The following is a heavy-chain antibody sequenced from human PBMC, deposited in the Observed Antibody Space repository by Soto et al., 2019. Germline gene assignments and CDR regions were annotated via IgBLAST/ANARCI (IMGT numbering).Heavy chain of an antibody. CDR2: IIPIFGTA. J-gene: IGHJ4*02. CDR3: ARGSGHHWNDISYYFDY. D-gene: IGHD1-1*01. V-gene: IGHV1-69*01. Sequence: QVQLVQSGAEVKKPGSSVKVSCTASGGTFSSYAISWVRQAPGQGLEWMGGIIPIFGTANYAQKFQGRVTITADVSTSTAYMELSSLRSEDTAVYYCARGSGHHWNDISYYFDYWGQGTLVTVSS. CDR1: GGTFSSYA.